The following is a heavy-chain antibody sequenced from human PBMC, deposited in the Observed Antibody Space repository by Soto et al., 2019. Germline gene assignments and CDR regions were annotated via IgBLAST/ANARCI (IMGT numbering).Heavy chain of an antibody. D-gene: IGHD6-13*01. Sequence: EVQLLESGGGLVQPGGSLRLSCAASGFTFSNFDMSWVRQAPGKGLEWVSGISTSGGTTYYADSVKGRFTSSRDNSKNSLYLHMTSLRAEDTAVYYCATGTAAPAQWGQGTLVTVSS. CDR2: ISTSGGTT. CDR1: GFTFSNFD. V-gene: IGHV3-23*01. CDR3: ATGTAAPAQ. J-gene: IGHJ1*01.